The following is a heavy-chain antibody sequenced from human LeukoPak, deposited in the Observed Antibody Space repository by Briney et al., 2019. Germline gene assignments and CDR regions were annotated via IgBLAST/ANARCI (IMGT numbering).Heavy chain of an antibody. Sequence: PSETLSLTCTVSGGSISSSSYYWGWIRQPPGKGLEWFGTIYYSGSTYYNASLQSRVTISIDTSKNQFSLRLKSVTAADTAMYYCAKSGGYGLIDYWGQGTLVTVSS. CDR1: GGSISSSSYY. CDR3: AKSGGYGLIDY. CDR2: IYYSGST. V-gene: IGHV4-39*01. D-gene: IGHD1-26*01. J-gene: IGHJ4*02.